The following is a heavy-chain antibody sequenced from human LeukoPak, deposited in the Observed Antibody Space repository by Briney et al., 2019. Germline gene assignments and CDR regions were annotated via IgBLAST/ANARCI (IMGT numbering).Heavy chain of an antibody. Sequence: SHTLSLTYTVSGGSISSGNYHWSWIRQPAGKGLEWIGRIHISGANTYNPSLKRRVNMSVDTSKNPSSLQLNSVTAADTAIYSCARLAWPDVVGAFEIWGQGTMVTVSS. J-gene: IGHJ3*02. CDR2: IHISGAN. D-gene: IGHD2-15*01. CDR3: ARLAWPDVVGAFEI. V-gene: IGHV4-61*02. CDR1: GGSISSGNYH.